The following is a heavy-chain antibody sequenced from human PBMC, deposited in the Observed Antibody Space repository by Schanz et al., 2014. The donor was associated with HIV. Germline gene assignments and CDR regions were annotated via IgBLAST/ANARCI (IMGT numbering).Heavy chain of an antibody. D-gene: IGHD1-20*01. J-gene: IGHJ4*02. Sequence: QVQLVESGGGVVQPGRSLRLSCAASGFTFSTYGMHWVRQAPGKGLEWVAGISYDGVNVYYADSVKGRFTISRDNSKNTLYLQMNSLRAEDTAVYYCAKDQGDVSGTPFDYWGQGTLVTVSS. V-gene: IGHV3-30*18. CDR1: GFTFSTYG. CDR2: ISYDGVNV. CDR3: AKDQGDVSGTPFDY.